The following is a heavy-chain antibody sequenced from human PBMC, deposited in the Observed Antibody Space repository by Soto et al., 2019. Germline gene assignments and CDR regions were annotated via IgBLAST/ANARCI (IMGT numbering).Heavy chain of an antibody. D-gene: IGHD4-17*01. CDR2: INHSGSS. Sequence: PSETLSLTCAVDGGSFSGNYWIWIRQPPEKGLEWIGEINHSGSSNYNPSLKSRVTISVDTSKNQFSLKLNSVTAADTAVYYCARAEMTTVTTADAFDIWGQGTMVTVSS. CDR1: GGSFSGNY. CDR3: ARAEMTTVTTADAFDI. V-gene: IGHV4-34*01. J-gene: IGHJ3*02.